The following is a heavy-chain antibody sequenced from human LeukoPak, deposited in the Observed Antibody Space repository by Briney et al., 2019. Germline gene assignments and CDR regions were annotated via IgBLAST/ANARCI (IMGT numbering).Heavy chain of an antibody. Sequence: PGGSLRLSCAASGFTFSTSSMNWVRQAPGRGLEWVSYISSSSSTIYYADSVKGRFTISRDNAKNSLNLQMNSLRDEDTAVYYCARISPHYIAVAGTINWGQGTMVTVSS. J-gene: IGHJ3*01. D-gene: IGHD6-19*01. V-gene: IGHV3-48*02. CDR2: ISSSSSTI. CDR3: ARISPHYIAVAGTIN. CDR1: GFTFSTSS.